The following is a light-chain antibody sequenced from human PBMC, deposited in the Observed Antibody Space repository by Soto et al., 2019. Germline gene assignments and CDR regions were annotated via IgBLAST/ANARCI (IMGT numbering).Light chain of an antibody. J-gene: IGKJ1*01. Sequence: EIVLTQSPGTLSLSPGERATLSCRASQSVSSSYLAWYQQKPGQAPRLLIYAASSRATGIPDRFSGSGSGTEFTLTISSLQSEDFAVYYCLQYNSWPPWTFGQGTKVDIK. CDR2: AAS. CDR3: LQYNSWPPWT. CDR1: QSVSSSY. V-gene: IGKV3-20*01.